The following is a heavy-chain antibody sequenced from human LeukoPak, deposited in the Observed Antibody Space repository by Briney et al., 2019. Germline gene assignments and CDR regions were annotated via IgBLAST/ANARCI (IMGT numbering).Heavy chain of an antibody. V-gene: IGHV3-48*01. D-gene: IGHD3-3*01. CDR1: GFTFSSYS. J-gene: IGHJ4*02. CDR2: ISSSSSTI. Sequence: GGSLRLSCAASGFTFSSYSMNWVRQAPGKGLEWVSYISSSSSTIYYADSVKGRFTISRDNAKNSLYLQTNSLRAEDTAVYYCARDRGHYDFWSGYYWYYFDYWGQGTLVTVSS. CDR3: ARDRGHYDFWSGYYWYYFDY.